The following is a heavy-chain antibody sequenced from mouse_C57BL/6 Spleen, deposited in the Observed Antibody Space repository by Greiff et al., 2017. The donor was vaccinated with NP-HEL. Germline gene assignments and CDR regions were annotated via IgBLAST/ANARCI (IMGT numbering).Heavy chain of an antibody. V-gene: IGHV5-17*01. CDR2: ISSGSSTI. Sequence: EVQLVESGGGLVKPGGSLKLSCAASGFTFSDYGMHWVRQAPEKGLEWVAYISSGSSTIYYADTVNGRFTISRDNAKNTLFLQMTSLRSEDTAMYYCARGDYYGSRRNYFDYWGQGTTLTVSS. D-gene: IGHD1-1*01. CDR3: ARGDYYGSRRNYFDY. CDR1: GFTFSDYG. J-gene: IGHJ2*01.